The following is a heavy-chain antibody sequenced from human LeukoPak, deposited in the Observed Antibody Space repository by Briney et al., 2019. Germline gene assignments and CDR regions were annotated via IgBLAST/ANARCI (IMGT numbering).Heavy chain of an antibody. D-gene: IGHD1-26*01. Sequence: GESLKISRKGSGYSFTTYWLGWVRQMPGKGLEWIGIIYPGDSDARYSPSFQGQVTISVDKSISTAYLQWSSLKASDTAVYYCARDIGSYFLSYYYYGMDVWGQGTTVTVSS. CDR1: GYSFTTYW. J-gene: IGHJ6*02. V-gene: IGHV5-51*01. CDR3: ARDIGSYFLSYYYYGMDV. CDR2: IYPGDSDA.